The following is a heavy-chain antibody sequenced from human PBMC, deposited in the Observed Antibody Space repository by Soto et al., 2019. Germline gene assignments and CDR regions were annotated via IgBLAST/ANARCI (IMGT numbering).Heavy chain of an antibody. Sequence: SETLSLTCTVSGGSINSDSSHWTWIRQSPGKGLEWIGYIHHSGAFLYNPSFKSRLTISVDTSKNQFSLYLSSVTDADTAVYFCAREDDGGDSLDVWGQGTTVTVS. CDR1: GGSINSDSSH. J-gene: IGHJ6*02. D-gene: IGHD2-21*02. CDR2: IHHSGAF. V-gene: IGHV4-30-4*08. CDR3: AREDDGGDSLDV.